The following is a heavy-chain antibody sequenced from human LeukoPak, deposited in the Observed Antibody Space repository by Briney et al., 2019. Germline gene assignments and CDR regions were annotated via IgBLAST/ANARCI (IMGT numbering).Heavy chain of an antibody. D-gene: IGHD6-13*01. CDR1: GFTFSNAW. J-gene: IGHJ4*02. CDR3: TTGRGSASWYEYYLDY. Sequence: GGSLRLSCAASGFTFSNAWMSWVRQAPGKGLEWVGRMKSKTDGGATDYAAPVKGRFTISRDDSKNTLYLQMSSLKTEDTAVYYCTTGRGSASWYEYYLDYWGQGTLVTVSS. V-gene: IGHV3-15*01. CDR2: MKSKTDGGAT.